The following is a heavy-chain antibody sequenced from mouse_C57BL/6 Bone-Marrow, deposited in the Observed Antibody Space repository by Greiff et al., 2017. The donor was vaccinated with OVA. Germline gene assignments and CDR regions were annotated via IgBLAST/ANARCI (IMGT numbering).Heavy chain of an antibody. CDR3: ARGGTGPFSY. CDR1: GYSFTGYY. V-gene: IGHV1-42*01. Sequence: EVHLVESGPELVKPGASVKISCKASGYSFTGYYMNWVKQSPEKSLEWIGEINPSTGGTTYNQKFKAKATLTVDKSSSTAYMQLKSLTSEDSAVYYCARGGTGPFSYWGQGTLVTVSA. CDR2: INPSTGGT. D-gene: IGHD4-1*01. J-gene: IGHJ3*01.